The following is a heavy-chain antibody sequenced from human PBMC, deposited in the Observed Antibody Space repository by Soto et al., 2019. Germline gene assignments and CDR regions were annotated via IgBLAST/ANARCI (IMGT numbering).Heavy chain of an antibody. D-gene: IGHD6-13*01. Sequence: ASVPVSCKASGYTFTSYGISWVRRAPGQALEWMGWISAYNGNTNYAQKLQGRVTMTTDTSTSTAYMELSILRSDDTAVDYCSRGDSNLAGLSAFRFDYWGQGTLVTVSS. V-gene: IGHV1-18*04. CDR2: ISAYNGNT. CDR3: SRGDSNLAGLSAFRFDY. CDR1: GYTFTSYG. J-gene: IGHJ4*02.